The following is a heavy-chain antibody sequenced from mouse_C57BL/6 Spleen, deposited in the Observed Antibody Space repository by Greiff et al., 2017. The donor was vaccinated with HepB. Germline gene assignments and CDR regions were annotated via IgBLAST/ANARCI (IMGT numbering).Heavy chain of an antibody. J-gene: IGHJ4*01. CDR3: ARRDGEAMDY. D-gene: IGHD2-13*01. V-gene: IGHV1-50*01. Sequence: VQLQQPGAELVKPGASVKLSCKASGYTFTSYWMQWVKQRPGQGLEWIGEIDPSDSYTNYNQKFKGKATLTVDTSSSTAYMQLSSLTSEDSAVYYCARRDGEAMDYWGQGTSVTVSS. CDR2: IDPSDSYT. CDR1: GYTFTSYW.